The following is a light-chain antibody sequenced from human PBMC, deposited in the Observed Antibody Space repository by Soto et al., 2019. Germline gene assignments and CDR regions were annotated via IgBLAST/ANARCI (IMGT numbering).Light chain of an antibody. Sequence: DIQITQSPSAVSASVGDRVAITFRSSQGISSLLAWYQQKPGKAPKLLIYAASSLQSGVPSRFSGSGSGTDFTLTISSLQTEDFATYYCKQANSFPCTFGKGTKVDIK. CDR2: AAS. J-gene: IGKJ1*01. CDR3: KQANSFPCT. V-gene: IGKV1-12*01. CDR1: QGISSL.